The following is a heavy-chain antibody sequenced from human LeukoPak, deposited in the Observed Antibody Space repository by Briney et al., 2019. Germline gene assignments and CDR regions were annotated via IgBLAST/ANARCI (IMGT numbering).Heavy chain of an antibody. CDR1: GFTFSSYE. CDR3: ARDTYDSSGPDRDI. J-gene: IGHJ3*02. CDR2: TSSSGSTI. D-gene: IGHD3-22*01. Sequence: GGSLRLSCAASGFTFSSYEMNWVRQAPGKGLEWVSYTSSSGSTIYYADSVKGRFTISRDNAKDSLYLQMNSLRAEDTAVYYCARDTYDSSGPDRDIWGQGTMVTVSS. V-gene: IGHV3-48*03.